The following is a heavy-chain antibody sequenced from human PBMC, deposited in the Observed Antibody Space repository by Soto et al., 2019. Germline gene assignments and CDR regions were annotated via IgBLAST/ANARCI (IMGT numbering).Heavy chain of an antibody. Sequence: QVHLVQSGTEVKKPGSSVKVSCKASGGTFSSSGFSWVRQAPGQGLEWMGMIVPSLDTTNYAQKFQARVKITADEVTSTAYMELRSLRYEDTAVDYCARWPQPRYTADPYAVDVWGQGTRVIVSS. J-gene: IGHJ6*02. CDR1: GGTFSSSG. CDR3: ARWPQPRYTADPYAVDV. D-gene: IGHD3-16*02. V-gene: IGHV1-69*11. CDR2: IVPSLDTT.